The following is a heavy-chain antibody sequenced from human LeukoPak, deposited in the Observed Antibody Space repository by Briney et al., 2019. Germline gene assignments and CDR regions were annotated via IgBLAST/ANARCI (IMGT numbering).Heavy chain of an antibody. Sequence: SETLSLTCTVSGGSISSGSYYWSWIRQPAGKGLEWIGRIYTSGSTNYNPSLKSRVTISVDTSKNQFSLKLISVTAADTAVDYCAGNYYGSGSYYSEDRYWGQGTLVTVSP. CDR3: AGNYYGSGSYYSEDRY. CDR1: GGSISSGSYY. J-gene: IGHJ4*02. D-gene: IGHD3-10*01. CDR2: IYTSGST. V-gene: IGHV4-61*02.